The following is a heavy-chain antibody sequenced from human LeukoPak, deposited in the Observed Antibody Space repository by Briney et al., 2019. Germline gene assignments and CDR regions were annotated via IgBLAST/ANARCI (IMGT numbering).Heavy chain of an antibody. Sequence: GGSLRLSCAASGFTVSSNYMSWVRQAPGKGLEWVSVIYSGGSTYYADSVKGRFTISRDNSKNTLYLQMNSLRAEDTAVYYCARGPIAAAGTGIDYWGQGSLVTVSS. CDR3: ARGPIAAAGTGIDY. J-gene: IGHJ4*02. CDR1: GFTVSSNY. CDR2: IYSGGST. D-gene: IGHD6-13*01. V-gene: IGHV3-66*01.